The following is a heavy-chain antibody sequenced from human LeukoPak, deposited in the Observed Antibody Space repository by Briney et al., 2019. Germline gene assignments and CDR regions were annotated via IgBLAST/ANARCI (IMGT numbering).Heavy chain of an antibody. J-gene: IGHJ4*02. V-gene: IGHV1-46*01. Sequence: GASVKVSCKASGYTFTSYYMYWVRQAPGQGLEWMGIINPSGGSTSYAQKFQGRVTMTRDTSTSTVYMELSSLRSEDTAVYYCAREHEDGWNDHLINYWGQGTLVTVSS. CDR2: INPSGGST. CDR3: AREHEDGWNDHLINY. CDR1: GYTFTSYY. D-gene: IGHD1-1*01.